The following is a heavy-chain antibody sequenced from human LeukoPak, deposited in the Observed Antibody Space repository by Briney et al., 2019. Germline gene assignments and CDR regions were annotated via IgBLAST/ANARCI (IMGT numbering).Heavy chain of an antibody. CDR1: GGSFSGYY. J-gene: IGHJ4*02. Sequence: SETLSLTCAVYGGSFSGYYWSWIRQPPGKGLEWTGEINHSGSTNYNPSLKSRVTISVDTSKNQFSLKLSSVTAADTAVYYCARLSINNWHSCDYWGQGTLVTVSS. V-gene: IGHV4-34*01. CDR3: ARLSINNWHSCDY. D-gene: IGHD1-1*01. CDR2: INHSGST.